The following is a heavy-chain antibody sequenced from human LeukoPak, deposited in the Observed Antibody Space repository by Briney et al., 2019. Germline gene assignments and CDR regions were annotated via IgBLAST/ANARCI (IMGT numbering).Heavy chain of an antibody. Sequence: GGSLRLSCAASGFTFDDYAMHWVRQALGKGLEWVSGISWNSGSIGYADSVKGRFTISRDNAKNSLYLQMNSLRAEDTAVYYCARLVSSSGGFDYWGQGTLVTVSS. D-gene: IGHD6-6*01. CDR2: ISWNSGSI. CDR3: ARLVSSSGGFDY. J-gene: IGHJ4*02. V-gene: IGHV3-9*01. CDR1: GFTFDDYA.